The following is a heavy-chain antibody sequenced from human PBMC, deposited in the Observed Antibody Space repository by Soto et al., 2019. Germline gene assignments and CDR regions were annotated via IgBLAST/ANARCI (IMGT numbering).Heavy chain of an antibody. V-gene: IGHV3-33*01. D-gene: IGHD4-17*01. CDR1: GFTFSSYG. CDR3: ARDGDDYGDYGSFDYYGMDV. J-gene: IGHJ6*02. CDR2: IWYDGSNK. Sequence: GGSLRLSCAASGFTFSSYGMHWVRQAPGKGLEWVAVIWYDGSNKYYADSVKGRFTISRDNSKNTLYLQMNSLRAEDTAVYYCARDGDDYGDYGSFDYYGMDVWGQGTTVTVSS.